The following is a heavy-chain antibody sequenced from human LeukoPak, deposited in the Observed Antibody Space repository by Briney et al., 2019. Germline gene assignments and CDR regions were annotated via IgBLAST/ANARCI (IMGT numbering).Heavy chain of an antibody. CDR3: ARGGGATAVDY. J-gene: IGHJ4*02. CDR1: GFSLSTSGMR. CDR2: IDWDDDK. D-gene: IGHD1-26*01. Sequence: SGPALVKPTQTLTLTCTFSGFSLSTSGMRVSWIRQPPGKALEWLARIDWDDDKFYNTSLKTRLTISKDTSKNQVVLTMTNMDPVDTATYYCARGGGATAVDYWGQGTLLTVSS. V-gene: IGHV2-70*04.